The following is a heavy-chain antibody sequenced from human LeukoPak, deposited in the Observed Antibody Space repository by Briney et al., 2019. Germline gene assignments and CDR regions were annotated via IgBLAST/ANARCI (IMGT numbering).Heavy chain of an antibody. D-gene: IGHD2-8*01. V-gene: IGHV3-15*01. CDR2: IKSKIDGGTT. CDR1: GFTFSKAW. J-gene: IGHJ4*02. CDR3: TTVGYRTNGECYGFDY. Sequence: PGGSLRLSCAASGFTFSKAWMSWVRQAPGKGLEWVGRIKSKIDGGTTDYAAPVKGGFTISRDDSKNTVFVQMNSLQMEDTAVYYCTTVGYRTNGECYGFDYWGQGTLATVSS.